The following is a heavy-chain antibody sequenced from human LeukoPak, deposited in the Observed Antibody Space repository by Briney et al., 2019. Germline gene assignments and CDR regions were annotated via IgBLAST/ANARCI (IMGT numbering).Heavy chain of an antibody. Sequence: GGSLRLSRAASGFTVSSNYMSWVRQAPGKGLEWVSVIYSGGSTYYADSVKGRFTISRHNSKNTLYLQMNSLRAEDTAVYYCARDLRVVVAADEDYYGMDVWGQGTTVTVSS. CDR1: GFTVSSNY. V-gene: IGHV3-53*04. CDR3: ARDLRVVVAADEDYYGMDV. J-gene: IGHJ6*02. D-gene: IGHD2-15*01. CDR2: IYSGGST.